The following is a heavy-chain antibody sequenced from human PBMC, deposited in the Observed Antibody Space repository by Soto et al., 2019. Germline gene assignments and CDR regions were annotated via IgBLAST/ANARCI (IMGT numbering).Heavy chain of an antibody. CDR1: GGSISSGGYY. CDR3: ARGSGVITFGGVIVIREFDY. J-gene: IGHJ4*02. CDR2: IYYSGST. D-gene: IGHD3-16*02. V-gene: IGHV4-31*03. Sequence: PSETLSLTCTVSGGSISSGGYYWSWIRQHPGKGLEWIGYIYYSGSTYYNPSLKSRVTISVDTSKNQFSLKLSSVTAADTAVYYCARGSGVITFGGVIVIREFDYWGQGTLVTVSS.